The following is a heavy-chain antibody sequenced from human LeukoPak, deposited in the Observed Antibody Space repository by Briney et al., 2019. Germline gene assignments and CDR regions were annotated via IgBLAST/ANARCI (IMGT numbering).Heavy chain of an antibody. Sequence: ETLSLTCAVYGGSFSGYHWSWIRQPPGKGLEWIGEINHSGSTNYNPSLKSRVTISVDTSKNQFSLKLSSVTAADTAVYYCASYSNYGSYYMDVWGKGTTVTVSS. D-gene: IGHD4-11*01. CDR1: GGSFSGYH. J-gene: IGHJ6*03. CDR2: INHSGST. CDR3: ASYSNYGSYYMDV. V-gene: IGHV4-34*01.